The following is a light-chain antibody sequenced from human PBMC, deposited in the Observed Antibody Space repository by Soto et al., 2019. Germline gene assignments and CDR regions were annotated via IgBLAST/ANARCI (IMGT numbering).Light chain of an antibody. CDR3: SSYAGSNTVL. Sequence: QSALTQPPSASGSPGQSVAISCSGTSGDVGGYNCVSWYQQHPGKAPKLMIYEVSKRPSGVPDRFSGSKSGNTASLTVSGLKSEDEADYYCSSYAGSNTVLFGGGTKVTVL. V-gene: IGLV2-8*01. CDR2: EVS. J-gene: IGLJ2*01. CDR1: SGDVGGYNC.